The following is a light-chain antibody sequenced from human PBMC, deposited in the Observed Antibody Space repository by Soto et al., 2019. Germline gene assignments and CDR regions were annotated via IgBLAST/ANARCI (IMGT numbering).Light chain of an antibody. Sequence: QSVLTQSPSASASLGASVKLTCTLSSGHSSYAIAWHQQQPEKGHRHLMKLNSDGSHSKGDGIPDRFSGSSSGAERYLTSSSLQSEDEADYYCQTWGTGIQVFGGGTKLTVL. CDR2: LNSDGSH. J-gene: IGLJ2*01. CDR1: SGHSSYA. CDR3: QTWGTGIQV. V-gene: IGLV4-69*01.